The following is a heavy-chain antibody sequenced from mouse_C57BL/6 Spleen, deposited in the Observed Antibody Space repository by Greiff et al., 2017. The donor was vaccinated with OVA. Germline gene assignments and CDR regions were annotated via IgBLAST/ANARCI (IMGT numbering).Heavy chain of an antibody. CDR1: GFTFSDYY. CDR3: ARQEVGYFDV. Sequence: EVKVVESGGGLVQPGGSLKLSCAASGFTFSDYYMYWVRQTPEKRLEWVAYISNGGGSTYYPDTVKGRFTISRDNAKNTLYLQMSRLKSEDTAMYYCARQEVGYFDVWGTGTTVTVSS. CDR2: ISNGGGST. J-gene: IGHJ1*03. V-gene: IGHV5-12*01.